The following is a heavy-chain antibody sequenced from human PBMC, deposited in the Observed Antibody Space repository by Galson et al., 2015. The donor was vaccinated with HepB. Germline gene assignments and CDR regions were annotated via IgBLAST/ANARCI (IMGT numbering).Heavy chain of an antibody. CDR3: ARVGLSGSYGIAAAGTHDPLDY. D-gene: IGHD6-13*01. V-gene: IGHV1-69*13. J-gene: IGHJ4*02. CDR1: GGTFSSYA. Sequence: SVKVSCKASGGTFSSYAISWVRQAPGQGLEWMGGIIPIFGTANYAQKFQGRVTITADESTSTAYMELSSLRSEDTAVYYCARVGLSGSYGIAAAGTHDPLDYWGQGTLVTVSS. CDR2: IIPIFGTA.